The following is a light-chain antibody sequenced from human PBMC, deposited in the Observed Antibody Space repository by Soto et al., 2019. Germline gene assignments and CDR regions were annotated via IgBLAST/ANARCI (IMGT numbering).Light chain of an antibody. CDR2: EVF. CDR3: SSYAGSNNLGV. J-gene: IGLJ1*01. CDR1: SSDVGGYNY. Sequence: QSALTQPPSASGSPGQSVTISCTGTSSDVGGYNYVSWYQQHPGKAPKLMIYEVFKRPSGVPDRFSGSKSGNTASLTVSGLQAEDEADYYCSSYAGSNNLGVFGTGTKVTVL. V-gene: IGLV2-8*01.